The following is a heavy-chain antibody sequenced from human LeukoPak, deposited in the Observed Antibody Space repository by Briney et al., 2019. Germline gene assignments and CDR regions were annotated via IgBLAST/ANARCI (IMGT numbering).Heavy chain of an antibody. J-gene: IGHJ4*02. D-gene: IGHD2-21*02. V-gene: IGHV3-9*01. CDR3: ARALTSLWAISYCGGDCYSGYYFDY. Sequence: PGRSLRLSCAASGFTFDDYAMHWVRQAPGKGLEWVSGISWNSGSIGYADSVKGRFTISRDNAKNSLYLQMNSLRAEDTAVYYCARALTSLWAISYCGGDCYSGYYFDYWGQGTLVTVSS. CDR1: GFTFDDYA. CDR2: ISWNSGSI.